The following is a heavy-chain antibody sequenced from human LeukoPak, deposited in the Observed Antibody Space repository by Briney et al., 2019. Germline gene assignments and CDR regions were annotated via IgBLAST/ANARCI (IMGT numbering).Heavy chain of an antibody. J-gene: IGHJ4*02. CDR1: GGTFSSYA. Sequence: ASVKVACKAAGGTFSSYASSWVGQAPGQGLEWMGRIIPILGIADYAQKFQGRVTITAHKSTSTASMELSSLRSEDTAVYYCASDPGVVRHRPPGRNFDYWGQGTLVTVSS. D-gene: IGHD2-15*01. CDR3: ASDPGVVRHRPPGRNFDY. CDR2: IIPILGIA. V-gene: IGHV1-69*04.